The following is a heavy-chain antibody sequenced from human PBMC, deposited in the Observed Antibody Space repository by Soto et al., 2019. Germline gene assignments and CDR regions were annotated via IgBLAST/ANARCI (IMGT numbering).Heavy chain of an antibody. CDR2: INHSGST. CDR1: GGSFSGYY. Sequence: PETLSLTCAVYGGSFSGYYWSWIRKPPGQGLEWIGEINHSGSTNYNPSLKSRVTISVDTSKNQFSLKLSSVTAADTAVYYCARLRTNYYYDSSGYYFDAFDIWGQGTMVTVSS. D-gene: IGHD3-22*01. J-gene: IGHJ3*02. V-gene: IGHV4-34*01. CDR3: ARLRTNYYYDSSGYYFDAFDI.